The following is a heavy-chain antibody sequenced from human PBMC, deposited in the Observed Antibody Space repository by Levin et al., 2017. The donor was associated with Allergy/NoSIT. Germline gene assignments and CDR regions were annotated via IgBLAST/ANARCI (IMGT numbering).Heavy chain of an antibody. CDR3: ARTLMVGFGELGAFDY. Sequence: GGSLRLSCAASGFTFSSYSMNWVRQAPGKGLEWVSSISSSSSYIYYADSVKGRFTISRDNAKNSLYLQMNSLRAEDTAVYYCARTLMVGFGELGAFDYWGQGTLVTVSS. V-gene: IGHV3-21*01. D-gene: IGHD3-10*01. J-gene: IGHJ4*02. CDR2: ISSSSSYI. CDR1: GFTFSSYS.